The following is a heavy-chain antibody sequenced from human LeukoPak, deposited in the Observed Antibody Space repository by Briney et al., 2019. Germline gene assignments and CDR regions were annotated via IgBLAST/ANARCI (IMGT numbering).Heavy chain of an antibody. CDR2: IYYSGST. CDR1: SGSISSGGYY. Sequence: SETLSLTCTVSSGSISSGGYYWSWIRQHPGKGLEWIGYIYYSGSTYYNPSLKSRVTISVDTSKNQFSLELSSVTAADTAVYYCARASPVYFDYWGQGTLVTVSS. CDR3: ARASPVYFDY. V-gene: IGHV4-31*03. J-gene: IGHJ4*02.